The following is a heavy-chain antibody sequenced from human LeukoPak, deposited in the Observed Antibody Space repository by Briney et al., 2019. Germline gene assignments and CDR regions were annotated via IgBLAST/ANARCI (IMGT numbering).Heavy chain of an antibody. Sequence: GGSLRLSCAASGFTFSSYAMSWVRQAPGKGLEWVSAISGSGGSTYYADSVKGRFTISRDNSKNTLYLQMNSLRAEDTAVYYCARDKARGVYYYGSGSYESYGMDVWGQGTTVTVSS. CDR2: ISGSGGST. CDR3: ARDKARGVYYYGSGSYESYGMDV. J-gene: IGHJ6*02. D-gene: IGHD3-10*01. V-gene: IGHV3-23*01. CDR1: GFTFSSYA.